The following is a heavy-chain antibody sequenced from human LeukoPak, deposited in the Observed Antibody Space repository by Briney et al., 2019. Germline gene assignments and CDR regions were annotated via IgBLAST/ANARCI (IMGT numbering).Heavy chain of an antibody. CDR2: INHSGST. D-gene: IGHD3-10*01. V-gene: IGHV4-34*01. CDR1: GVSFSGYY. CDR3: ARLRGQGYYYGSGSYYNPVSQNWFDP. Sequence: PSETLSLTCAVYGVSFSGYYWSWIRQPPGKGLEWIGEINHSGSTNYNTSLKSRVTISVDTSKNQFSLKLSSVTAADTAVYYCARLRGQGYYYGSGSYYNPVSQNWFDPWGQGTLVTVSS. J-gene: IGHJ5*02.